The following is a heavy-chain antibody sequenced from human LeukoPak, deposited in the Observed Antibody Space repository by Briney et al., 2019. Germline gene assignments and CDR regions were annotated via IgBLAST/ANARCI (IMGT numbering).Heavy chain of an antibody. CDR3: AKGIEYSSASGNYFDY. CDR1: GFTFSSFG. Sequence: GGTLRLSCAASGFTFSSFGMSWVRQAPGKGLEWVSAISGSGGSTYYADSVKGRFTISRDNSKNTLYLQMNSLRAEDTAVYYCAKGIEYSSASGNYFDYWGQGTLVTVSS. J-gene: IGHJ4*02. V-gene: IGHV3-23*01. CDR2: ISGSGGST. D-gene: IGHD6-6*01.